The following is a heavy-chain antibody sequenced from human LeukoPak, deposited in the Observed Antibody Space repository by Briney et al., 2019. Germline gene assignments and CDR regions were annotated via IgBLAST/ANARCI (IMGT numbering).Heavy chain of an antibody. CDR3: AREFSGSNYGFPFDY. Sequence: PGGSLRLSCAASGFTFSSYGMSWVRQAPGKGLEWVSAISGSGGSAYYADSVKGRCTISRDNSKNSLYLQMNSLRAEDTAVYYCAREFSGSNYGFPFDYWGQGTLVTVSS. J-gene: IGHJ4*02. CDR1: GFTFSSYG. D-gene: IGHD1-26*01. V-gene: IGHV3-23*01. CDR2: ISGSGGSA.